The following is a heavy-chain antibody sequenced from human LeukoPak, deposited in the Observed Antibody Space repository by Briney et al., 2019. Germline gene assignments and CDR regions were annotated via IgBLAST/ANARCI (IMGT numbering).Heavy chain of an antibody. CDR2: IGGSGGST. CDR3: EFAPPSAAMPYGMDV. CDR1: GFTFSSYA. D-gene: IGHD2-2*01. V-gene: IGHV3-23*01. J-gene: IGHJ6*02. Sequence: PGGSLRLSCAASGFTFSSYAMSWVRQAPGKGLEWVSAIGGSGGSTYYADSVKGRFTIPRDNSKNTLYLQMNSLRAEDTAVYYCEFAPPSAAMPYGMDVWGQGTTVTVSS.